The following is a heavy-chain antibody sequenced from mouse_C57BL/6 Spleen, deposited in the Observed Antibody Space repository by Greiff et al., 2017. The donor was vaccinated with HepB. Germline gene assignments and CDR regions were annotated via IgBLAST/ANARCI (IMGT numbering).Heavy chain of an antibody. CDR3: ARHGYAMDY. CDR1: GFTFSSYG. Sequence: EVQGVESGGDLVKPGGSLKLSCAASGFTFSSYGMSWVRQTPDKRLEWVATISSGGSYTYYPDSVKGRFTISRDNAKNTLYLQMSSLKSEDTAMYYCARHGYAMDYWGQGTSVTVSS. CDR2: ISSGGSYT. J-gene: IGHJ4*01. V-gene: IGHV5-6*01.